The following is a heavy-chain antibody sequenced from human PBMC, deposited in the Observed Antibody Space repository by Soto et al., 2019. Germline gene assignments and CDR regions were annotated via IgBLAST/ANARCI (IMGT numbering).Heavy chain of an antibody. V-gene: IGHV3-23*01. CDR1: GFTFSSYA. D-gene: IGHD1-7*01. CDR3: AKGIGITGTTIGFDY. Sequence: EVQLLESGGGLVQPGGSLRLSCAASGFTFSSYAMSWVRQAPGKGLEWVSAISGSGGSTYYADSVKGRFTISRDNYKNTLYLQMNSLRAEDTAVYYCAKGIGITGTTIGFDYWGQGTLVTVSS. CDR2: ISGSGGST. J-gene: IGHJ4*02.